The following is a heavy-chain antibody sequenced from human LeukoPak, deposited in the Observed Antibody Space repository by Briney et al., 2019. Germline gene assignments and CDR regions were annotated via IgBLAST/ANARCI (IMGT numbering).Heavy chain of an antibody. Sequence: AGGSLRLSCAASEFTFTSYELNWVRQAPGKGLEWVSYISSSGNTISYADSVKGRFTISRDNARNSLYLQVISLRAEDTAVYYCARGPSIAARYDAFDIWGQGTMVIVSS. V-gene: IGHV3-48*03. CDR1: EFTFTSYE. J-gene: IGHJ3*02. CDR3: ARGPSIAARYDAFDI. CDR2: ISSSGNTI. D-gene: IGHD6-6*01.